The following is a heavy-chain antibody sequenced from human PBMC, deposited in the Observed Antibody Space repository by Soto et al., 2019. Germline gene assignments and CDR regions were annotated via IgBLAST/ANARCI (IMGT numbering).Heavy chain of an antibody. V-gene: IGHV2-5*02. CDR1: GFSLSADGVG. D-gene: IGHD2-2*01. CDR3: AHAYGGTSWPNDAFDV. J-gene: IGHJ3*01. CDR2: IYWDDDK. Sequence: QITLKESGPTLVKPTQTLTLTCTFSGFSLSADGVGVGWIRQPPGKALEWLALIYWDDDKRYRPSLKSRLTIPQDTSKNQVVLTMTNMDPVDTATYYCAHAYGGTSWPNDAFDVWGQGTVVTVSS.